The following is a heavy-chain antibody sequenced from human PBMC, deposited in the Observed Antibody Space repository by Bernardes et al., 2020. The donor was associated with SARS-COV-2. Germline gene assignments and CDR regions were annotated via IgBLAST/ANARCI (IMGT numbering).Heavy chain of an antibody. V-gene: IGHV4-34*01. J-gene: IGHJ4*02. Sequence: TLSLTCAVYGGSFSGYYWSWIRQPPGKGLEWIGEINHSGSTNYNPSLKSRVTISVDTSKNQFSLKLSSVTAADTAVYYCARVTPSGSIYWGQGTLVTVSS. D-gene: IGHD3-22*01. CDR2: INHSGST. CDR1: GGSFSGYY. CDR3: ARVTPSGSIY.